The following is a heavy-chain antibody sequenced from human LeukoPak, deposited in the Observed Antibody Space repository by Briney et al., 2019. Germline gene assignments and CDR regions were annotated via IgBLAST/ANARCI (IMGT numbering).Heavy chain of an antibody. V-gene: IGHV1-69*05. Sequence: GASVKVSCKASGGTFSAYVINTYAISWVRQAPGQGLEWMGGIIPSFGSVTYAQKFQGRVTITTDESSKTAYMELSSLRSDDTAVYFCARDTPRAIPDSYYYYYMDVWGNGTTVTVSS. J-gene: IGHJ6*03. D-gene: IGHD2-15*01. CDR2: IIPSFGSV. CDR1: GGTFSAYVINTYA. CDR3: ARDTPRAIPDSYYYYYMDV.